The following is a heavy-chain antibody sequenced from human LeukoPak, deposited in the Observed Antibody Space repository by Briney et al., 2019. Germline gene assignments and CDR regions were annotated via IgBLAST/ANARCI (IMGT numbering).Heavy chain of an antibody. CDR1: GFTFSDYN. J-gene: IGHJ4*02. Sequence: GGSLRLSCAASGFTFSDYNMRWIRQAPGKGLEWVSSISRSGSTKYYADSVKGRFTISRDNAKNSLYLQMNSLRAEDTAVYYGARAVGDTAMFDYWAREPRAPVSS. V-gene: IGHV3-11*04. D-gene: IGHD5-18*01. CDR2: ISRSGSTK. CDR3: ARAVGDTAMFDY.